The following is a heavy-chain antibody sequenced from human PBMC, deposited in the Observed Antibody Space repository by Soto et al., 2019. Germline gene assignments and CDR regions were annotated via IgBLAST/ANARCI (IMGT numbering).Heavy chain of an antibody. D-gene: IGHD6-13*01. CDR1: GLTFRDCA. CDR2: MSGSGGST. CDR3: AKFRIAAAGLIDC. J-gene: IGHJ4*02. V-gene: IGHV3-23*01. Sequence: GGSLRLSCAASGLTFRDCAMSWVRQTPGKGLEWVTAMSGSGGSTYYADSVKGRFTISRDNSKNTLYLQINSLRAEDTAVYYCAKFRIAAAGLIDCWGQGTLVTVSS.